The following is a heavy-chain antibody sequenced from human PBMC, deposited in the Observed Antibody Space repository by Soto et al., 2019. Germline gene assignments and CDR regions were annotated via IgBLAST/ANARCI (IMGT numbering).Heavy chain of an antibody. CDR2: IYDSGST. Sequence: QVQLQESGPGLVKPSQTLSLTCTVSGGSISSGGYYWSWIRQHPGKGLEWIGYIYDSGSTYYKPSLKSRVTIPVDTSKNQFSLKLSSVTAADTAVYYFARVRRGYNYGVDYWGQGTLVTVSS. V-gene: IGHV4-31*03. CDR1: GGSISSGGYY. CDR3: ARVRRGYNYGVDY. D-gene: IGHD5-18*01. J-gene: IGHJ4*02.